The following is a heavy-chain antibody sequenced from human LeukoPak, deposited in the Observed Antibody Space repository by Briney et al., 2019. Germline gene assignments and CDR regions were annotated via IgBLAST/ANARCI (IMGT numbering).Heavy chain of an antibody. CDR3: APGPCSSSTCYAAEGY. D-gene: IGHD2-2*01. Sequence: GGSLRLSCAASGFTFSIYAMSWVRQAPAKGLEWVSAISGSGGSTYYADSVKGRFTISRDNSKKTLYLQMNSLRAEDTAVYYCAPGPCSSSTCYAAEGYWGQGTLVTVSS. V-gene: IGHV3-23*01. CDR2: ISGSGGST. CDR1: GFTFSIYA. J-gene: IGHJ4*02.